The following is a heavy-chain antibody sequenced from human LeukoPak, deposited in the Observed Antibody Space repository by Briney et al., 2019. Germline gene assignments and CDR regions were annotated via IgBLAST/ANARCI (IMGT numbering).Heavy chain of an antibody. V-gene: IGHV3-21*01. CDR1: GFTFSSYA. J-gene: IGHJ6*04. D-gene: IGHD2-2*01. Sequence: GGSLRLSCAASGFTFSSYAMNWVRQAPGKGLEWVSSISGRSADIYYADSVRGRFTISRDNAKNSLYLQMNSLRTEDTAVYFCAREGYCSSTSCYMDGWGKGSTVTVSS. CDR3: AREGYCSSTSCYMDG. CDR2: ISGRSADI.